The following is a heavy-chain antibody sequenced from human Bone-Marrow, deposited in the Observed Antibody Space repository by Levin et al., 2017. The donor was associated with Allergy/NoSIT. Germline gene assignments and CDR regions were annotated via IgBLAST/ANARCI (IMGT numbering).Heavy chain of an antibody. D-gene: IGHD3-10*01. V-gene: IGHV3-23*01. CDR2: ISGSGGST. CDR3: AKEAGSGSTGVYYMDV. J-gene: IGHJ6*03. Sequence: GGSLRLSCAASGFTFSSYAMSWVRQAPGKGLEWVSAISGSGGSTYYADSVKGRFTISRDNSKNTLYLQMNSLRAEDTAVYYCAKEAGSGSTGVYYMDVWGKGTTVTVSS. CDR1: GFTFSSYA.